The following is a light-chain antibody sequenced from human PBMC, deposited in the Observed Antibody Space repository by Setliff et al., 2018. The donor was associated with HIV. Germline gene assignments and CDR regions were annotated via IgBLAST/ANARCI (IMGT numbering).Light chain of an antibody. V-gene: IGKV3D-20*01. J-gene: IGKJ1*01. CDR1: QTVGSS. CDR3: QQYGWPPRT. Sequence: EVVLTQSPDTLTLSPGERATLSCRASQTVGSSLAWYQQKPGLAPRLLIYDASSRAAGISDRFTGSGSGTDFTLTIFRLEPEDFAVYYCQQYGWPPRTFGQGTKVDIK. CDR2: DAS.